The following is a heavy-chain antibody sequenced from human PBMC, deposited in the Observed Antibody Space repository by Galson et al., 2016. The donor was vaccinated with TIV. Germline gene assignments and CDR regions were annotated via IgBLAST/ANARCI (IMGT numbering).Heavy chain of an antibody. CDR3: ARDRGSMTMILVVDYYYGMDV. D-gene: IGHD3-22*01. V-gene: IGHV1-18*01. CDR1: GYTFSKYG. Sequence: SVKVSCKASGYTFSKYGISWVRQAPGQGLEWMGWISGFSGNTNYARKLQGRVTMTTGTSTGTAFMEVRSLTSDDTAVYYCARDRGSMTMILVVDYYYGMDVWGQGTTVTVSS. CDR2: ISGFSGNT. J-gene: IGHJ6*02.